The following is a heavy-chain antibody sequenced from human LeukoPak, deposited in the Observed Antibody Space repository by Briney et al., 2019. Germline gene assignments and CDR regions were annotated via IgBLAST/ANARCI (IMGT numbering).Heavy chain of an antibody. J-gene: IGHJ4*02. CDR1: GGSFSGYY. Sequence: SETLSLTCAVYGGSFSGYYGSWIRQPPGKGLEWIGEINHSGSTNYNPSLKSRVTTSVDTSKNQFSLKLSSVTAADTAVYYCARGRYCSGGSCLIDYWGQGTLVTVSS. D-gene: IGHD2-15*01. CDR3: ARGRYCSGGSCLIDY. CDR2: INHSGST. V-gene: IGHV4-34*01.